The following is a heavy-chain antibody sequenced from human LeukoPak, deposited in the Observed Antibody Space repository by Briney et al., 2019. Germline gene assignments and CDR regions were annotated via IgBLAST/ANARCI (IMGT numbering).Heavy chain of an antibody. Sequence: ASVKVSCKASGYTFTGYYMHWVRQAPGQGLEWMGRINPNSGGTNYAQTFLGRVTMTRDTSISTAYRVLSRLRTDDTAVYYCARDRDLWSGYYPFDYWGQGTLVTVSS. CDR3: ARDRDLWSGYYPFDY. V-gene: IGHV1-2*06. CDR1: GYTFTGYY. CDR2: INPNSGGT. D-gene: IGHD3-3*01. J-gene: IGHJ4*02.